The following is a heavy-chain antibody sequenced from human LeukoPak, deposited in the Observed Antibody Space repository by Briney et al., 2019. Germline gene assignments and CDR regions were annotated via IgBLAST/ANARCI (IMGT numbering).Heavy chain of an antibody. J-gene: IGHJ3*02. D-gene: IGHD3-10*01. CDR3: ARDYGSGSYYAFDI. CDR2: ISWNSGII. V-gene: IGHV3-9*01. CDR1: GFSFDDYA. Sequence: AGGSLRLSCAASGFSFDDYAMHWVRQAPGKGLEWVSGISWNSGIIGYADSVKGRFTISRDNAKNSLYLQMNSLRAEDTALYYCARDYGSGSYYAFDIWGQGTMVTVSS.